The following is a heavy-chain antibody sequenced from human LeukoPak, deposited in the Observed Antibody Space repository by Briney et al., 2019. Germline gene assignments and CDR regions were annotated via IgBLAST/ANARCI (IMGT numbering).Heavy chain of an antibody. V-gene: IGHV3-30*19. CDR2: ISYDGSNK. J-gene: IGHJ6*02. CDR3: ARDGPIVGGGASGYYYYGMDV. CDR1: GFTFSSYG. D-gene: IGHD1-26*01. Sequence: GRSQRLSCAASGFTFSSYGMHWVRQAPGKGLEWVAVISYDGSNKYYADSVKGRFTISRDNSKNTLYLQMNSLRAEDTAVYYWARDGPIVGGGASGYYYYGMDVWGQGTTVTVSS.